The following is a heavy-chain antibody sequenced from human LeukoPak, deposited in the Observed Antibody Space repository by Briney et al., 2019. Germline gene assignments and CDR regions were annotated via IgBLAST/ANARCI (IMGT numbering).Heavy chain of an antibody. CDR2: INSDGSST. CDR1: GFTFSSYW. J-gene: IGHJ5*02. Sequence: GGSLRLSCAASGFTFSSYWMHWVRQAPGKGLVWVSRINSDGSSTSYADSVKGRSTISRDNAKNTLYLQMNSLRAEDTAVYYCARDSSSYNWFDPWGQGTLVTVSS. CDR3: ARDSSSYNWFDP. V-gene: IGHV3-74*01. D-gene: IGHD6-6*01.